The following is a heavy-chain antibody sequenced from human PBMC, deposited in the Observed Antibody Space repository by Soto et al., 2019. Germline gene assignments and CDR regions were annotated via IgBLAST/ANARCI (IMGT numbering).Heavy chain of an antibody. V-gene: IGHV4-4*02. CDR2: IHHSGST. Sequence: QVQLQESGPGLVRPSGTVSLTCAVSGLSISSDNWLSWVRQPPGKGLEWIGEIHHSGSTNYNPSLKSRVTMSVVPSKDLFSLTLNSVTAADTAFYDCARDQGSHPGDWGQGTLVSVSS. J-gene: IGHJ4*02. D-gene: IGHD6-13*01. CDR3: ARDQGSHPGD. CDR1: GLSISSDNW.